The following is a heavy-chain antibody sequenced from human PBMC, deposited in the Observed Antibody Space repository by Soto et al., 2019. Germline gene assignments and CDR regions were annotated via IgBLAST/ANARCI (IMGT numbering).Heavy chain of an antibody. CDR2: IYYSGST. J-gene: IGHJ6*03. V-gene: IGHV4-59*01. Sequence: SETLSLTCTVSGGSISSYYWSWIRQPPGKGLEWIGYIYYSGSTNYNPSLKSRVTISVDTSKNQFSLKLSSVTAADTAVYYCARGYGFLEWLSPGYYYYYYMDVWGKGTTVTVSS. CDR3: ARGYGFLEWLSPGYYYYYYMDV. D-gene: IGHD3-3*01. CDR1: GGSISSYY.